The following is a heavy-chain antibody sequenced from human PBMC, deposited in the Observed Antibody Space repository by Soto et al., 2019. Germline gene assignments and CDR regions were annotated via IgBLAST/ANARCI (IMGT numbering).Heavy chain of an antibody. CDR2: IYYSGST. V-gene: IGHV4-39*01. J-gene: IGHJ3*02. Sequence: SETLSLTCTVSGGSISSSSYYWGWIRQPPGKGLEWIGTIYYSGSTYYNPSLKSRVTISVDTSKNQFSLKLSSVTAADTAVYYCARQGGFCSSTSCYLRVGCSAFDIWGQGTMVTV. CDR3: ARQGGFCSSTSCYLRVGCSAFDI. CDR1: GGSISSSSYY. D-gene: IGHD2-2*01.